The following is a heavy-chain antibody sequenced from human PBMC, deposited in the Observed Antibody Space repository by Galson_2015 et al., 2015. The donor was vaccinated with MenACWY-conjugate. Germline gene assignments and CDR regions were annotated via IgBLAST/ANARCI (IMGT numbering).Heavy chain of an antibody. CDR3: TRVTEWLIAAAGAPDY. CDR1: GFTFGDYA. J-gene: IGHJ4*02. D-gene: IGHD6-13*01. Sequence: SMRLSCAASGFTFGDYAMSWFRQAPGKGLEWVGFIRSKAYGGTTEYAASVKGRFTISRDDSKSIAYLQMNSLKTEDTAVYYCTRVTEWLIAAAGAPDYWGQGTLVTVSS. CDR2: IRSKAYGGTT. V-gene: IGHV3-49*03.